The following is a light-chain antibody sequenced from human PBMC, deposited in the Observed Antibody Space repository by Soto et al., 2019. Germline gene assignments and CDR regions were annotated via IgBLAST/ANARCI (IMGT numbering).Light chain of an antibody. CDR1: SSDVGGYDY. Sequence: QSALTQPASVSGSPGQSITISCTGTSSDVGGYDYVYWYQQHPGKAPKLMIYEVTNRPSGVSNRFSGSRSGNTASLTISGLLAEDEADYYCSSYTSRTALSFVFGAGTKLTVL. CDR3: SSYTSRTALSFV. V-gene: IGLV2-14*01. J-gene: IGLJ1*01. CDR2: EVT.